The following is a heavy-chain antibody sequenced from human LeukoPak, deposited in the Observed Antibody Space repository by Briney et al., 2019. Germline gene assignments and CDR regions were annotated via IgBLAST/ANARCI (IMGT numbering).Heavy chain of an antibody. CDR1: GFTFSSYA. V-gene: IGHV3-23*01. Sequence: GGSLRLSCAASGFTFSSYAMSWVRQAPGKGLEWVSAISGSGGSTYYADSVKGRFTISRDNSKNTLYLQMNSLRAEDTAVYYCAKINAGYSSSWYYDAFDIWGQGTMDTVSS. CDR2: ISGSGGST. CDR3: AKINAGYSSSWYYDAFDI. J-gene: IGHJ3*02. D-gene: IGHD6-13*01.